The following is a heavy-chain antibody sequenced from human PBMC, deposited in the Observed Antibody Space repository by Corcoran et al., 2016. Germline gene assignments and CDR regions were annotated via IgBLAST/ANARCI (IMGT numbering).Heavy chain of an antibody. Sequence: EVQLVESGGGLVQPGGSLKLSCAASGFTFSGSAMHWVRQASGKGLEWVGRIRSKANSYATAYAASVKGRFTISRDDSKNTAYLQMNSLKTEDTAVYYCTRRWGGDSSGYSYGYWGQGTLVTVSS. V-gene: IGHV3-73*02. CDR1: GFTFSGSA. D-gene: IGHD3-22*01. CDR2: IRSKANSYAT. J-gene: IGHJ4*02. CDR3: TRRWGGDSSGYSYGY.